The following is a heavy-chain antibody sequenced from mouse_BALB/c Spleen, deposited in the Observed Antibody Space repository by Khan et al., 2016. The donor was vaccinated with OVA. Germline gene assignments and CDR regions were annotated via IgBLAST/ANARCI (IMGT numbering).Heavy chain of an antibody. Sequence: QIQLVQSGPELKKPGETVRISCKSSGYTFTTAGMQWVQKMPGKGLKWIGWINTHSGVPKYAEDFMGWFAFSLATSASTAYLQLTNLNNEDTATYFCASGYGYGWYFDVWGAGTTVTVSS. V-gene: IGHV9-4*02. CDR2: INTHSGVP. J-gene: IGHJ1*01. D-gene: IGHD2-2*01. CDR1: GYTFTTAG. CDR3: ASGYGYGWYFDV.